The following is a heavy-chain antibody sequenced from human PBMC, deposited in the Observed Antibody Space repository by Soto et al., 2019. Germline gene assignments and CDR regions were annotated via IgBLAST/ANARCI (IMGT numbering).Heavy chain of an antibody. J-gene: IGHJ3*02. CDR3: ARDFTEDIVVVPHAFDI. CDR1: GFTFSSYG. Sequence: QVQLVESGGGVVQPGRSLRLSCAASGFTFSSYGMHWVRQAPGKGLEWVAVIWYDGSNKYYADSVKGRFTISRDNSKNTLYLQMNSLRAEDTAVYYCARDFTEDIVVVPHAFDIWGQGTMVTVSS. D-gene: IGHD2-2*01. CDR2: IWYDGSNK. V-gene: IGHV3-33*01.